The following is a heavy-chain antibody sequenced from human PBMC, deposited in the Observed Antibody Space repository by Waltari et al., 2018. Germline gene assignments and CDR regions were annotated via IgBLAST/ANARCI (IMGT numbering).Heavy chain of an antibody. J-gene: IGHJ6*03. CDR1: GYTFTSYD. CDR3: ARGNWNYVVPYYYYYYMDV. CDR2: MNPTSGNT. V-gene: IGHV1-8*01. D-gene: IGHD1-7*01. Sequence: QVQLVQSGAEVKKPGASVKVSCKASGYTFTSYDINWVRQATGQGLEWMGWMNPTSGNTGYAQKFQGRVTMTRNTSISTAYMELSSLRSEDTAVYYCARGNWNYVVPYYYYYYMDVWGKGTTVTVSS.